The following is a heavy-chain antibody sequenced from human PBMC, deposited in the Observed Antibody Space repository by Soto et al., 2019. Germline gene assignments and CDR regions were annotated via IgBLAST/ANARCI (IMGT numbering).Heavy chain of an antibody. CDR3: AHGSGWLSDQ. Sequence: QITLNESGPTLVKPTQTLTLTCTFSGFSLSTTAVGVNWIRQPPGKPLEWLALIYWDDTKHYSSSLKNRLTISKDTSKNQVVLTMTNMDPVDTATYYCAHGSGWLSDQGGQGTLVTVSS. CDR1: GFSLSTTAVG. V-gene: IGHV2-5*02. J-gene: IGHJ1*01. D-gene: IGHD6-19*01. CDR2: IYWDDTK.